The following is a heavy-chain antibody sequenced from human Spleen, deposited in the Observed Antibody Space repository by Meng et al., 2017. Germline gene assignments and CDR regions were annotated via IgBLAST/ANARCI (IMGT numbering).Heavy chain of an antibody. V-gene: IGHV1-18*01. CDR2: ISAKNGNT. J-gene: IGHJ5*02. CDR1: GYTFTQYG. Sequence: QVQLVQSGAEVKKPGASVKVSCQASGYTFTQYGISWVRQAPGQGPEWMGWISAKNGNTKYAQKFQDRFTVTTDTPTRTVYMELRSLRSDDTAVYYCTRLVRLAWFDPWGQGTLVTVSS. CDR3: TRLVRLAWFDP. D-gene: IGHD6-19*01.